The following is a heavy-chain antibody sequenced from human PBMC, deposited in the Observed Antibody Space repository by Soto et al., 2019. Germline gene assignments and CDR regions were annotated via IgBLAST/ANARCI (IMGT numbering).Heavy chain of an antibody. V-gene: IGHV4-39*01. D-gene: IGHD6-6*01. CDR1: GGSISSSSYY. CDR2: IYYSGST. Sequence: QLQLQESGPGLVKPSETLSLTCTVSGGSISSSSYYWGWIRQPPGKGLECIGSIYYSGSTYYNPSLKSRVTISVDTSKNQFSLKLSSVTAADTAVYYCARLPRSSSSSWGDAFDIWGQGTMVTVSS. J-gene: IGHJ3*02. CDR3: ARLPRSSSSSWGDAFDI.